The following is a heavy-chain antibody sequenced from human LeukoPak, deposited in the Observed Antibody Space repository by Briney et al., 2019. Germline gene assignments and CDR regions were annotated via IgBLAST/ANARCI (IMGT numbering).Heavy chain of an antibody. Sequence: GGSLRLSCAASGFTFSSYSMNWVRQAPGKGLEWVSSISSRSGDIYYADSVKGRFTISRDNAKNSLYLQMNSLRVEDTAVYYCAKESSGSSPDYWGQGTLVTVSS. CDR2: ISSRSGDI. CDR1: GFTFSSYS. V-gene: IGHV3-21*04. J-gene: IGHJ4*02. D-gene: IGHD1-26*01. CDR3: AKESSGSSPDY.